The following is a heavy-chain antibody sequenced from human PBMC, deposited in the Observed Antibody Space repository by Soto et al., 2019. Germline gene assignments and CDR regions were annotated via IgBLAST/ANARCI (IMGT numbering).Heavy chain of an antibody. J-gene: IGHJ4*02. V-gene: IGHV3-23*01. CDR3: VRWNGFGDH. CDR1: GFTLSDYG. CDR2: FSGGGGGR. D-gene: IGHD1-1*01. Sequence: EVQRLDSGGGLVQPGGSLRLSCAVSGFTLSDYGVTWVRQAPGKGLEWVSGFSGGGGGRFYADSVKGRFTISRDDSKNTAYLQMNGLGVEDTAVYYCVRWNGFGDHWGQGTLVTVSS.